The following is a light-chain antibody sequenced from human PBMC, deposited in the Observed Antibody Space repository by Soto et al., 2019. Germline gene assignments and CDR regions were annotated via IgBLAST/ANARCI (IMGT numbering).Light chain of an antibody. Sequence: QSGLTQPPSASGTPGQRVIISCSGKTPNIGSNYVYWYRHLPGTAPQLLIYRNNQRPSGVPDRFSGSKSRTAASLAISGLRSEDEADYYCASWDDSLSGRVFGGGTKVTVL. CDR3: ASWDDSLSGRV. CDR1: TPNIGSNY. J-gene: IGLJ3*02. V-gene: IGLV1-47*01. CDR2: RNN.